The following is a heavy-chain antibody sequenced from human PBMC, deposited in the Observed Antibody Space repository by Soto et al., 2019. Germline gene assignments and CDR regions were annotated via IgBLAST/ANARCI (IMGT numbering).Heavy chain of an antibody. CDR3: GRHHDS. V-gene: IGHV4-59*08. Sequence: SETLSLTCTVSGGSISSYYWSWIRQPPGKGLEWIGYIYYSGSTNYNPSLKSRVTISVDTSKNQFSLKLSSVTAADTAVYYCGRHHDSWGQGTRVTVSS. CDR1: GGSISSYY. J-gene: IGHJ4*02. CDR2: IYYSGST.